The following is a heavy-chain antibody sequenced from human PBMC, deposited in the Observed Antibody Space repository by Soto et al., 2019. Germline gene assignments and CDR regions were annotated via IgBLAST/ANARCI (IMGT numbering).Heavy chain of an antibody. CDR1: GFTFSSYG. CDR2: IWYDGSNK. CDR3: ARDSPPGYSRVYSFDY. J-gene: IGHJ4*01. D-gene: IGHD6-13*01. Sequence: PGGSLRRSCAPSGFTFSSYGMHWVRQAPCKGLEWGAVIWYDGSNKYYADSVKGRFTISRDNSKNTLYLQMNSLRAEDTAVYYCARDSPPGYSRVYSFDYWGHGTLVTVSS. V-gene: IGHV3-33*01.